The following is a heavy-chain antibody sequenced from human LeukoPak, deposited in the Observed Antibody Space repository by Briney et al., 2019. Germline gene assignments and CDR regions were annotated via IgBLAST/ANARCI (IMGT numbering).Heavy chain of an antibody. V-gene: IGHV3-21*01. J-gene: IGHJ4*02. D-gene: IGHD2/OR15-2a*01. Sequence: GGSLRLSCAASGSTFSSYSMNWVRQAPGKGLEWVSSISSSSSYIYYADSVKGRFTISRDNAKNSLYLQMNSLRAEDTAVYYCARDLKSARNYFDYWGQGTLVTVSS. CDR1: GSTFSSYS. CDR2: ISSSSSYI. CDR3: ARDLKSARNYFDY.